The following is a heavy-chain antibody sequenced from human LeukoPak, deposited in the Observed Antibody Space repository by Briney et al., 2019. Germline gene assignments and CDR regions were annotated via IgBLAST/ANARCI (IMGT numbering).Heavy chain of an antibody. CDR2: IYSGGST. V-gene: IGHV3-66*01. D-gene: IGHD3-22*01. J-gene: IGHJ1*01. CDR3: ARGQSYYDSSGLIYFQH. Sequence: GGSLRLSCAASGFTVSSNYMSWVRQAPGKGLERVSVIYSGGSTYYADSVKGRFTISRDNSKNTLYLQMNSLRAEDTAVYYCARGQSYYDSSGLIYFQHWGQGTLVTVSS. CDR1: GFTVSSNY.